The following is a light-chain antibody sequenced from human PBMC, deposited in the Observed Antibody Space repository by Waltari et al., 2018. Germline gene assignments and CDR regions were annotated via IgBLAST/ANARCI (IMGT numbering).Light chain of an antibody. CDR1: SSDVGGYNY. V-gene: IGLV2-14*01. CDR3: SSYTSNGDVV. Sequence: QSALTQPASVSGSPGQSITISCTGTSSDVGGYNYVSWYQQHPGKAPKLMIYDVSKRPSGFSNRFSGSKSGNTASLTISGLQAEDEADYYCSSYTSNGDVVFGGGTKLTVL. CDR2: DVS. J-gene: IGLJ2*01.